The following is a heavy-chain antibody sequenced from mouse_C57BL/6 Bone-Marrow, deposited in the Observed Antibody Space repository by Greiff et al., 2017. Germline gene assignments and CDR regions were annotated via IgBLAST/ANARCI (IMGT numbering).Heavy chain of an antibody. CDR1: GYTFTDYY. J-gene: IGHJ4*01. CDR3: ARAGYYY. D-gene: IGHD1-1*01. V-gene: IGHV1-26*01. CDR2: INPNNGGT. Sequence: EVKLMESGPELVKPGASVKISCKASGYTFTDYYMNWVKQSHGKSLEWIGDINPNNGGTSYNQKFKGKATLTVDKSSSTAYLELRSLTSEDSAVYYCARAGYYYWGQGTSVTVSS.